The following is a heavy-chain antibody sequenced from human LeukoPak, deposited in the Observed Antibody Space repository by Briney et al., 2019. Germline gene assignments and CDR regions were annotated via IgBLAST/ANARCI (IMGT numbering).Heavy chain of an antibody. J-gene: IGHJ3*02. CDR2: IWYDGSNK. V-gene: IGHV3-33*08. CDR3: ARDDYGGKLDI. D-gene: IGHD4-23*01. Sequence: GTSLRLSCAASGFSFSNYGMHWVRQAPGKGLEWVAVIWYDGSNKYYADSVKGRFTISRDNSKNTLYLQMNSLRAEDTAVYYCARDDYGGKLDIWGQGTVVTVSS. CDR1: GFSFSNYG.